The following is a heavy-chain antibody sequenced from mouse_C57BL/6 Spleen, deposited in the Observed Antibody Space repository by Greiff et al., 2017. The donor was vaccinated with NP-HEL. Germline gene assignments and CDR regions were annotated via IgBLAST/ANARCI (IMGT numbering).Heavy chain of an antibody. CDR1: GYSITSGYY. Sequence: EVKLQESGPGLVKPSQSLSLTCSVTGYSITSGYYWNWIRQFPGNKLEWMGYISYDGSNNYNPSLKNRISITRDTSKNQFFLKLNSVTTEDTATYYCARDGYLAMDYWGQGTSVTVSS. J-gene: IGHJ4*01. CDR3: ARDGYLAMDY. V-gene: IGHV3-6*01. CDR2: ISYDGSN.